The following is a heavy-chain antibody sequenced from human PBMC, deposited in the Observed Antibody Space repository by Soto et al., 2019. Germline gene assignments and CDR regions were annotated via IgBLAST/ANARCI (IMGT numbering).Heavy chain of an antibody. J-gene: IGHJ6*03. CDR1: GYSFTSYW. Sequence: GESLKISCKGSGYSFTSYWIGWVRQMPGKGLEWMGIIYPGDSDTRYSPSFQGQATISADKSISTAYLQWSSLKASDTAMYYCARSESSSEQSYYYYYMDVWGKGTTVTVSS. D-gene: IGHD6-6*01. CDR2: IYPGDSDT. V-gene: IGHV5-51*01. CDR3: ARSESSSEQSYYYYYMDV.